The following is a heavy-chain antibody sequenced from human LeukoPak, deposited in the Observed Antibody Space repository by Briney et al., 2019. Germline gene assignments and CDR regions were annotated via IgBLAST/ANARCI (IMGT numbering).Heavy chain of an antibody. CDR1: GFTFSDYW. CDR3: ARDGVITTSGY. Sequence: GGSLRLSCAASGFTFSDYWMTWVRQAPGKGLEWVAKIKQDGSDKYYVDSVKGRFTISRDNAKNSVLLQMNSLRAEDTAVYYCARDGVITTSGYWGQGTLVTVSS. CDR2: IKQDGSDK. D-gene: IGHD3-22*01. J-gene: IGHJ4*02. V-gene: IGHV3-7*01.